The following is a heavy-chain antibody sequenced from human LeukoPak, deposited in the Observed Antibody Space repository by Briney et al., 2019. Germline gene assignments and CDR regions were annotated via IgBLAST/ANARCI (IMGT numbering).Heavy chain of an antibody. CDR3: ARDQFDINNWFDP. J-gene: IGHJ5*02. CDR1: GYTFTSYY. D-gene: IGHD3-9*01. Sequence: ASVKVSCKASGYTFTSYYMHWVRQAPGQGLEWMGIINPSGGSTSYAQKFQGRVTMTTDTSTSTAYMELRSLRSDDTAVYYCARDQFDINNWFDPWGQGTLVTVSS. CDR2: INPSGGST. V-gene: IGHV1-46*01.